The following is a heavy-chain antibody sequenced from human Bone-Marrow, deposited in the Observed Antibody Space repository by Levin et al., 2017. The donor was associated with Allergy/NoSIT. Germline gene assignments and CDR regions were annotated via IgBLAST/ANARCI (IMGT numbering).Heavy chain of an antibody. D-gene: IGHD5-18*01. CDR2: IYDSGST. J-gene: IGHJ4*02. CDR3: ARIPDTTSEFDY. CDR1: GGSIRSGGYY. Sequence: SETLSLTCTVSGGSIRSGGYYWSWIRQHPGTGLEWIGYIYDSGSTSYNPSLESRVAISVDTSKNQFYLKLTSLTAADTAVYYCARIPDTTSEFDYWGQGNLVTVSS. V-gene: IGHV4-31*03.